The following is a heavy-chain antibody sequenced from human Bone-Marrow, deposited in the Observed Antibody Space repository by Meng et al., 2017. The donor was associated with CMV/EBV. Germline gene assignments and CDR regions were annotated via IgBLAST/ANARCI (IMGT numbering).Heavy chain of an antibody. D-gene: IGHD3-3*01. V-gene: IGHV4-34*01. J-gene: IGHJ6*02. CDR3: AREALYYDFWSGYYTGDGMDV. CDR2: INHSGST. Sequence: SETLSLTCAVYGGSFSGYYWSWIRQPPGKGLEWIGEINHSGSTNYNPSLKSRVTISVDTSKNQFSLKLSSVTAADTAVYYCAREALYYDFWSGYYTGDGMDVCGQGTTVTVSS. CDR1: GGSFSGYY.